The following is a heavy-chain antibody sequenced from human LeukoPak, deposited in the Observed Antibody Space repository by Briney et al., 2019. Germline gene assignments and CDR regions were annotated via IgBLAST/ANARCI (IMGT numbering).Heavy chain of an antibody. D-gene: IGHD1-26*01. J-gene: IGHJ4*02. CDR2: IYYSGST. Sequence: SETLSLTCTVSGGSISSYYWSWIREPPGKGLVWIGYIYYSGSTYYNPYLKSRVTISVDTSNNQFSQKLTSVTAADTAVYYCARLSGSPHPPFDYWGQGTLVTVSS. V-gene: IGHV4-59*08. CDR1: GGSISSYY. CDR3: ARLSGSPHPPFDY.